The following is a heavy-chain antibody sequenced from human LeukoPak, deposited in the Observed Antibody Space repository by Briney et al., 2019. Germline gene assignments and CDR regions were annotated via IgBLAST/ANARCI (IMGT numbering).Heavy chain of an antibody. CDR1: GFTFSSYA. CDR2: ISYDGSNK. J-gene: IGHJ3*02. CDR3: ARDLETGHDAFDI. D-gene: IGHD1-1*01. V-gene: IGHV3-30-3*01. Sequence: PGRSLRLSCAASGFTFSSYAMHWVRQAPGKGLEWVAVISYDGSNKYYADSVKGRFTISGDNAKNSLYLQMNSLRAEDTAIYYCARDLETGHDAFDIWGQGTLVTVSS.